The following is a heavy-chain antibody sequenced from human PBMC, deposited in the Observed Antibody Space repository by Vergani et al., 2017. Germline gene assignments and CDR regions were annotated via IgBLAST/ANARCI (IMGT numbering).Heavy chain of an antibody. V-gene: IGHV4-59*01. J-gene: IGHJ6*03. CDR1: GGSISSFY. CDR2: IYYSGST. Sequence: QVQLQESGPGLVKPSETLSLTCTVSGGSISSFYWSWIRQPPGKGLEWIGYIYYSGSTNYNPSLKSRVTMSVDTSKNQFALKLSSVTAADTVVYYCARSAGYYYYYMDVWGKGTTVTVSS. CDR3: ARSAGYYYYYMDV. D-gene: IGHD2-15*01.